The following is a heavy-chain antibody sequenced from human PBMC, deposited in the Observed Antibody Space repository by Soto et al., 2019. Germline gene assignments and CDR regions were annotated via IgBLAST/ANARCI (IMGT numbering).Heavy chain of an antibody. CDR2: INAGNGNT. CDR1: GYTFTSYA. J-gene: IGHJ4*02. CDR3: ATFVSLPRGAYFDY. Sequence: QVQLVQSGAEVKKPGASVKVSCKASGYTFTSYAMHWMRQAPGQRLEWMGWINAGNGNTKYSQKFQGRVTITRDTSASNGYMGLSSLRSEDKAVYYFATFVSLPRGAYFDYWGQGTLVTVSS. D-gene: IGHD3-10*01. V-gene: IGHV1-3*01.